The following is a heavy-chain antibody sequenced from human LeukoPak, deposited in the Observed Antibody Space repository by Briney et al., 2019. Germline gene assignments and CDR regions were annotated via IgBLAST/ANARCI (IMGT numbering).Heavy chain of an antibody. CDR1: GASISSYY. J-gene: IGHJ4*02. D-gene: IGHD3-22*01. Sequence: SETLSLTCTVSGASISSYYWSWIRQPAGKGLEWIGRIYTSGSTVYNPSLKGRVTMSVDTSKNQFSLKLSSVTAADTAVYYCARDEYYYDSNGYLFDYWGQGTLVTVSS. CDR2: IYTSGST. V-gene: IGHV4-4*07. CDR3: ARDEYYYDSNGYLFDY.